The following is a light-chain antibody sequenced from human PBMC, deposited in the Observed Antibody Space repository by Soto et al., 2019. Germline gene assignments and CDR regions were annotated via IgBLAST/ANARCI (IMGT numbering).Light chain of an antibody. J-gene: IGLJ1*01. CDR2: EGT. CDR3: CSYAGTATV. V-gene: IGLV2-23*03. Sequence: QAVVTQPASVSGSPGQSITISCTGTNSDVKSYNLVSWFRQHPGEAPKLIVYEGTKRPSGVSNRFSGSKSGNPASLTISGLQAEDEANYYCCSYAGTATVFGTGTKLTVL. CDR1: NSDVKSYNL.